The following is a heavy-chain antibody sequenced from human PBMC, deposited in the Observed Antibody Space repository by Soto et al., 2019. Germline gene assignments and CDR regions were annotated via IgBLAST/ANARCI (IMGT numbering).Heavy chain of an antibody. Sequence: SLKISCKTSGYTFVSYWIAWVRQRPGKGLEWIGIIYPGDSDISYSPSFQGHVTISADRSVTTAYLQWNSLKASDTGVYYCATLLTPVPSGFDFWGQGTPVTVSS. J-gene: IGHJ4*02. CDR2: IYPGDSDI. V-gene: IGHV5-51*01. D-gene: IGHD3-10*01. CDR1: GYTFVSYW. CDR3: ATLLTPVPSGFDF.